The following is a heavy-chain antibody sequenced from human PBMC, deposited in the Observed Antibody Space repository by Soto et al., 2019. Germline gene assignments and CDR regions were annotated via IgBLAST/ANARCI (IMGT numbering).Heavy chain of an antibody. Sequence: QVQLVESGGGVVQPGRSLRLSCAASGFTFSSYGMHWVRQAPGKGLEWVAVIWYDGSNKYYADSVKGRFTISRDNSKNTLYLQMNSLRAEDTAVYYCARGPIGGYCGGGSCYLGRYFDYWGQGTLVTVSS. CDR1: GFTFSSYG. CDR3: ARGPIGGYCGGGSCYLGRYFDY. CDR2: IWYDGSNK. V-gene: IGHV3-33*01. J-gene: IGHJ4*02. D-gene: IGHD2-15*01.